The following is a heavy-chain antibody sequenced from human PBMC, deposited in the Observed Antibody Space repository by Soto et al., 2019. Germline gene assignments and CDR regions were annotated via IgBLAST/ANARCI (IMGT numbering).Heavy chain of an antibody. CDR1: GYTFTTYW. D-gene: IGHD3-3*01. J-gene: IGHJ6*02. Sequence: GESLKISCEASGYTFTTYWISWVRQMPGKGLEWMGIIYPGDSDTRYSPSFQGQVTISADKSISTAYLQWSSLKASDTAMYYCARLANYDFWSGYPHDYYYRMDVWGQGTTVTVSS. V-gene: IGHV5-51*01. CDR2: IYPGDSDT. CDR3: ARLANYDFWSGYPHDYYYRMDV.